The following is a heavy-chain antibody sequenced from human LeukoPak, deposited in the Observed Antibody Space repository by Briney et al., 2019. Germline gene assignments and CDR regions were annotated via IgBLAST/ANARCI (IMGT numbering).Heavy chain of an antibody. J-gene: IGHJ4*02. CDR3: ARDKTRGLGYSYSKSGNYFDY. CDR1: GFTFSSYE. V-gene: IGHV3-48*03. CDR2: ISSSSSTI. Sequence: PGGSLRLSCAASGFTFSSYEMNWVRQAPGKGLEWVSYISSSSSTIYYADSVKGRFTISRDNAKNSLYLQMNSLRAEDTAVYSCARDKTRGLGYSYSKSGNYFDYWGQGTLVTVSS. D-gene: IGHD5-18*01.